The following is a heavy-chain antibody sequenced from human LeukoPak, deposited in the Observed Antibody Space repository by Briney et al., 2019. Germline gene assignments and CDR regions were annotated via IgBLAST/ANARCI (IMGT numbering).Heavy chain of an antibody. V-gene: IGHV4-59*01. Sequence: SETLSLTCTVSGGSITSYYWSWIRQPPGKGLEWIGYIYYSGSTNYNPPPKSRVTISVDTSKNQFSLKVNSVTAADTAVYYCVRSKSGTYGWFDPWGQGTLVTVSS. J-gene: IGHJ5*02. CDR3: VRSKSGTYGWFDP. CDR1: GGSITSYY. D-gene: IGHD4-17*01. CDR2: IYYSGST.